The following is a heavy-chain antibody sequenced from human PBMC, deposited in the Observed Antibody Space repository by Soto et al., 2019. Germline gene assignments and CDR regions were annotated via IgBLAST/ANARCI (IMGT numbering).Heavy chain of an antibody. V-gene: IGHV5-10-1*01. CDR3: ARDYGSRSYMEFDC. CDR2: IDPSDSYT. Sequence: GESLKISCKGSGYRFTTYWINWVRQMPGKGLEWMGRIDPSDSYTNYSPSFQGHVTISADKSISTAYLQWSSLKASDTAMYYCARDYGSRSYMEFDCWGQGTLVTVSS. J-gene: IGHJ4*02. D-gene: IGHD3-10*01. CDR1: GYRFTTYW.